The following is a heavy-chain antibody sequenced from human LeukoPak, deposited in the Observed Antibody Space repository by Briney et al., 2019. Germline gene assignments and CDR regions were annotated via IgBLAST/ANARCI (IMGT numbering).Heavy chain of an antibody. CDR1: GGTFSSYA. D-gene: IGHD3-22*01. CDR2: IIPIFGTA. J-gene: IGHJ4*02. V-gene: IGHV1-69*13. CDR3: ARAEYYDSSGYYVNWLFDY. Sequence: GASVKVSCKASGGTFSSYAISWVRQAPGQGLEWMGGIIPIFGTANYAQKFQGRVTITADESTSTDYMELSSLRSEDTAVYYCARAEYYDSSGYYVNWLFDYWGQGTLVTVSS.